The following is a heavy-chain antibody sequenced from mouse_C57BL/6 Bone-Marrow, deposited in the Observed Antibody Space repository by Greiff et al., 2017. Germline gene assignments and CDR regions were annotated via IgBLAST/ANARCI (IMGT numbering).Heavy chain of an antibody. CDR1: GYTFTSYW. J-gene: IGHJ1*03. CDR3: ARETTVVDWYFDV. Sequence: QVQLQQPGAELVKPGASVKLSCKASGYTFTSYWMQWEKQRPGQGLEWIGEIDPSDSYTNYNQKFKGKATLTVDTSSSTAYMQLSSLTSEDSAVYYCARETTVVDWYFDVWGTGTTVTVSS. V-gene: IGHV1-50*01. D-gene: IGHD1-1*01. CDR2: IDPSDSYT.